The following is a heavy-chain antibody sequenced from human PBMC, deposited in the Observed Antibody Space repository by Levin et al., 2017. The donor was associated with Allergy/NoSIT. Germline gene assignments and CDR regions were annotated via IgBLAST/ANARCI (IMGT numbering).Heavy chain of an antibody. CDR2: ISTISTTI. CDR1: GFTFTRNS. D-gene: IGHD4-17*01. J-gene: IGHJ2*01. Sequence: GGSLRLSCAASGFTFTRNSMNWVRQAPGKGLEWISYISTISTTIYYADSVKGRFTISRDNAKNSLFLQMNSLRHEDTAVYYCARDYSRDGDPDSGWYFDLWGRGTLVTVSS. CDR3: ARDYSRDGDPDSGWYFDL. V-gene: IGHV3-48*02.